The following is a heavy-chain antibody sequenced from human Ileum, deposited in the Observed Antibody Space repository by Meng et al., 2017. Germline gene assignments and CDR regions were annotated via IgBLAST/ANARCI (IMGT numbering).Heavy chain of an antibody. CDR3: ATSPRGWGGDAFDI. CDR1: GFAVSNNY. D-gene: IGHD7-27*01. CDR2: ISNGGTT. Sequence: GESLKISCAASGFAVSNNYMGWVRQPPGKGLEWVSLISNGGTTYYADSVKGRFTISRDISKNTLSLQMNSLRAEDTALYYCATSPRGWGGDAFDIWGQGTMVTVSS. J-gene: IGHJ3*02. V-gene: IGHV3-53*01.